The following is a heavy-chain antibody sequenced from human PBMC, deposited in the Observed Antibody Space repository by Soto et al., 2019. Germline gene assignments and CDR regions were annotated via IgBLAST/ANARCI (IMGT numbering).Heavy chain of an antibody. CDR2: ISYDGGNK. V-gene: IGHV3-30-3*01. Sequence: PPGGSLRLSCAASGFTFSSYAIHWVRQAPGKGLKWVAVISYDGGNKYYADSVKGRFTIPRDNSKNTLYLQMNSLRAEDTAVYFCARDQKASWYTRYFDYWGQGTLVTVS. CDR1: GFTFSSYA. J-gene: IGHJ4*02. CDR3: ARDQKASWYTRYFDY. D-gene: IGHD6-13*01.